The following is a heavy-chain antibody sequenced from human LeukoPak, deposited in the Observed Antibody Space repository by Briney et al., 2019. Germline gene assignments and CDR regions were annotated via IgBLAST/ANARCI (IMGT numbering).Heavy chain of an antibody. CDR3: ARLLWFGESYFDY. CDR2: IYYSGST. V-gene: IGHV4-39*01. D-gene: IGHD3-10*01. Sequence: SETLSLTCTVSGGSISSSTYYWGWIRQPPGKGLEWIGSIYYSGSTYYNPSLKSRVTISVATSKNQFSLKLSSVTAADTAVYYCARLLWFGESYFDYWGQGTLVTVSS. CDR1: GGSISSSTYY. J-gene: IGHJ4*02.